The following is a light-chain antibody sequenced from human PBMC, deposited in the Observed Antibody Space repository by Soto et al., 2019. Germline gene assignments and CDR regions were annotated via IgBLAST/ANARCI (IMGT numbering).Light chain of an antibody. V-gene: IGKV1-33*01. CDR1: QDITNY. Sequence: DIQMTQAPSSLSASVGDRVTITCQASQDITNYLNWYQQKPGEAPNLLIYDASDLQTGVPSRFSGSGSGTEFTLTISSLQPDDFATYYCQQYNSYLYTFGQGTKLEIK. CDR3: QQYNSYLYT. CDR2: DAS. J-gene: IGKJ2*01.